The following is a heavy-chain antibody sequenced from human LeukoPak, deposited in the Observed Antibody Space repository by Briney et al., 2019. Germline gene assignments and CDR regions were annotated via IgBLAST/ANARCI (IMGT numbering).Heavy chain of an antibody. CDR3: ARMRDGYMGRYFFDY. Sequence: LLGGSLRLSCAASGFTFNTYAMSWVRQAPGKGLEWVANIKEDGSDKKYVDSVKGRFTTSRDNAKNSLYLQMNSLRAEDTAVYYCARMRDGYMGRYFFDYWGQGTLVTVSS. CDR2: IKEDGSDK. V-gene: IGHV3-7*04. J-gene: IGHJ4*02. D-gene: IGHD5-24*01. CDR1: GFTFNTYA.